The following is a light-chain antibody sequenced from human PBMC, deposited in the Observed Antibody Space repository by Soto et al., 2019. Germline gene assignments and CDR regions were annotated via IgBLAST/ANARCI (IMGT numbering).Light chain of an antibody. CDR1: NIGTKN. J-gene: IGLJ1*01. Sequence: SYVLTQPPSVSVAPGQTARINCGGDNIGTKNVHWYQHKPGQAPVLVVYFDSDRPSGIPDRFSGSTSGNTASLTISRVEDGDEADYYCQVWDSSGDHYVFGTGTKVTVL. V-gene: IGLV3-21*02. CDR2: FDS. CDR3: QVWDSSGDHYV.